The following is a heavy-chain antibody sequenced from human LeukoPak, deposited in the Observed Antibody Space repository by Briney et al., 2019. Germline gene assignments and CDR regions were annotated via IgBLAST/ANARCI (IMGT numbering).Heavy chain of an antibody. V-gene: IGHV4-38-2*01. CDR2: FYHGGST. CDR1: GYSISTGYY. D-gene: IGHD5-12*01. J-gene: IGHJ4*02. Sequence: SETLSLTCAVSGYSISTGYYWDWIRQPPGKGLEWIGTFYHGGSTYYNPSLKSRVTISVDTSKNQFSLNLTSVTAADTAVYYCARGDVDIVATSFDYWGQGTLVTVSS. CDR3: ARGDVDIVATSFDY.